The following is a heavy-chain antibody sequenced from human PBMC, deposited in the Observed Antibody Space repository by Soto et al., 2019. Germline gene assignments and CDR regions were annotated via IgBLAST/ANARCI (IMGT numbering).Heavy chain of an antibody. D-gene: IGHD6-13*01. Sequence: SETLSLTCTVSGRSIGSYYWSWIRQPPGKGLEWIGYIYYSGSTNYNPSLKSRVTISVDTSKNQFSLKLSSVTAADTTVYYCARDHGSSWFEGNYYYYYGMDVWGQGTTVTVSS. CDR3: ARDHGSSWFEGNYYYYYGMDV. CDR1: GRSIGSYY. V-gene: IGHV4-59*01. CDR2: IYYSGST. J-gene: IGHJ6*02.